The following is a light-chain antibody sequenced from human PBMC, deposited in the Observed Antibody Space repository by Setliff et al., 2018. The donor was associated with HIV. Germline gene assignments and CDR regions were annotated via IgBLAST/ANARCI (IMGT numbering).Light chain of an antibody. J-gene: IGLJ1*01. CDR1: SSDVGGYNY. V-gene: IGLV2-14*01. CDR3: SSYTSSITYV. CDR2: EVS. Sequence: LAQPASVSGSPGQSITISCTGTSSDVGGYNYVSWYQQHPGKAPKLMIYEVSNRPSGVSNRFSGSKSGNTASLTISGLQAEDEADYYCSSYTSSITYVFGTGTKVTVL.